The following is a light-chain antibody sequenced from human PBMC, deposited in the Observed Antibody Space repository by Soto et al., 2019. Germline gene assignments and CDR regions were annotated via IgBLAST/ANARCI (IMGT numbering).Light chain of an antibody. CDR1: QSVSSN. CDR2: GAS. V-gene: IGKV3-15*01. CDR3: QQYNDWPPRIT. Sequence: EIVMTQSPVTLSVSPGERATLSCRASQSVSSNLAWYQQKPGQAPRLLIYGASTRATGIPARSSGSGSGTEFTLTISSLQSEDFAVYYCQQYNDWPPRITFGQGTRLEIK. J-gene: IGKJ5*01.